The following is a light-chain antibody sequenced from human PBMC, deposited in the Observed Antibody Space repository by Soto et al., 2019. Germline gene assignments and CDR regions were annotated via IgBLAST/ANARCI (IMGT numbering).Light chain of an antibody. J-gene: IGLJ3*02. Sequence: QAVVTQEPSLAVSPGGTVTLTCGSSTGAVTNGHYPDWFQQKPGQAPRTLIYDTTNKHSWTPARFSGSLLGGKAALTLSGAQPEDEADYYCLLSYSDTKVFGGGTQLPS. V-gene: IGLV7-46*01. CDR1: TGAVTNGHY. CDR3: LLSYSDTKV. CDR2: DTT.